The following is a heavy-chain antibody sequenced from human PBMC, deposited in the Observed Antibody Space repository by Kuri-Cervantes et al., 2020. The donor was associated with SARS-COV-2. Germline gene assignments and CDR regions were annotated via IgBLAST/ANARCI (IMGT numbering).Heavy chain of an antibody. CDR1: GFTFSSYS. V-gene: IGHV3-21*04. CDR3: AKSASNYYYYMDV. Sequence: GESLKISCAASGFTFSSYSMNWVRQAPGKGLEWVSSISSSSSYIYYADSVKGRFIISRDNAKNSLYLQMNSLRAEDTALYYCAKSASNYYYYMDVWGKGTTVTVSS. J-gene: IGHJ6*03. CDR2: ISSSSSYI.